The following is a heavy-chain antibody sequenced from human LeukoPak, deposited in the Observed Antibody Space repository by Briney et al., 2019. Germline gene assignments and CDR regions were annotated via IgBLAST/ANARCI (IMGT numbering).Heavy chain of an antibody. CDR3: AKAFRETGYSSGWYYFDS. Sequence: PTGRSLRLSCAASGFTFSSYGMHWVRQAPGKGLEWVAVIWYDGSHQYYVDSVKGRFTISRDNSKNTLYLQMNSLRAEDTAVYYCAKAFRETGYSSGWYYFDSWGQGTLVTVST. CDR1: GFTFSSYG. J-gene: IGHJ4*02. CDR2: IWYDGSHQ. V-gene: IGHV3-33*06. D-gene: IGHD6-19*01.